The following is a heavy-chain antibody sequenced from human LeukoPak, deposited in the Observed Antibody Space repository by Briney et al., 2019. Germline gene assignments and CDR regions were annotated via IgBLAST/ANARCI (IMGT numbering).Heavy chain of an antibody. D-gene: IGHD3-10*01. Sequence: GGSLRLSCAASGFTFSSYAMSWVRQAPGKGLEWVSAISGSGGSTYYADSVKGRFTISRDNSKNTLYLQMNSLRAEDTAVYYCAKDLTMGFGDIPPAYYYMDVWGKGTTVTVSS. J-gene: IGHJ6*03. CDR3: AKDLTMGFGDIPPAYYYMDV. V-gene: IGHV3-23*01. CDR1: GFTFSSYA. CDR2: ISGSGGST.